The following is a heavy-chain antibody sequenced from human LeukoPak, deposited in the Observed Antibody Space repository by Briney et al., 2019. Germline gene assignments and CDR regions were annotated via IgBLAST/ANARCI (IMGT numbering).Heavy chain of an antibody. D-gene: IGHD4-23*01. Sequence: PSETLSLTCTVSGGSVSSGTYYWSWIRQPPGKGLEWIGYIYYSGSTNYNPSLKSRVTISVDTSKNQFSLKLSSVTAADTAVYYCARRDYSGKLPYSFDVWGQGTMVTVSS. CDR2: IYYSGST. J-gene: IGHJ3*01. V-gene: IGHV4-61*01. CDR3: ARRDYSGKLPYSFDV. CDR1: GGSVSSGTYY.